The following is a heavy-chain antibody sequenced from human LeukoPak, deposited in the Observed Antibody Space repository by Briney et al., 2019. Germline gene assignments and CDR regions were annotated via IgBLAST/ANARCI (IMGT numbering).Heavy chain of an antibody. J-gene: IGHJ4*02. Sequence: GGSLRLSCTASGFTFSNYAIHWVRQAPGKGLEWVAVISYDGSNKYYGDSVKGRFTISRDNSKNTLYLQMNSLRAEDTAVYYCARGKGSGSYYNDWEYWGQGTLVTVSS. CDR2: ISYDGSNK. V-gene: IGHV3-30*04. CDR3: ARGKGSGSYYNDWEY. CDR1: GFTFSNYA. D-gene: IGHD3-10*01.